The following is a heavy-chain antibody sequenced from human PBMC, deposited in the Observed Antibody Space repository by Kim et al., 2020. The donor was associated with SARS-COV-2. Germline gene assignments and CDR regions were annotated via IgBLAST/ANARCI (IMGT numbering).Heavy chain of an antibody. V-gene: IGHV3-49*04. CDR1: GFTFGDYA. CDR3: TRDPRDYGGRGGAFDI. Sequence: GGSLRLSCTASGFTFGDYAMSWVRQAPGKGLEWVGFIRSKAYGGTTEYAASVKGRFTISRDDSKSIAYVQMNSLKTEDTAVYYCTRDPRDYGGRGGAFDIWGQGTMVTVSS. D-gene: IGHD4-17*01. CDR2: IRSKAYGGTT. J-gene: IGHJ3*02.